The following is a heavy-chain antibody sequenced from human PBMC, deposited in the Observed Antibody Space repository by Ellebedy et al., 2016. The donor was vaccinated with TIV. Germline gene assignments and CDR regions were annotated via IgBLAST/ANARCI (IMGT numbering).Heavy chain of an antibody. CDR1: GGSFSGYY. D-gene: IGHD4-17*01. V-gene: IGHV4-34*01. Sequence: SETLSLXXAVYGGSFSGYYWGWIRQPPGKGLEWIGYIYYSGSTYYNPSLKSRVTISVDTSKNQFSLKLSSVTAADTAVYYCARHWGTVTYYYYYGMDVWGQGTTVTVSS. J-gene: IGHJ6*02. CDR3: ARHWGTVTYYYYYGMDV. CDR2: IYYSGST.